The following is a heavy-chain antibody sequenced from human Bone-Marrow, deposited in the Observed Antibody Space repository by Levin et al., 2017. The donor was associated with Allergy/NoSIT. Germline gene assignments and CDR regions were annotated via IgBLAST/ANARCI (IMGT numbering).Heavy chain of an antibody. D-gene: IGHD3-16*01. CDR2: INYGGST. Sequence: PSETLSLTCTVSGGSIGSFYWSWIRQSPGKGLQWIGYINYGGSTNYNPSLNSRVTISVDTSKNQFSLRLSSVTAPDTAVYYCAGDDSGLSQGDYWFDPWGQGTLVTVSS. CDR3: AGDDSGLSQGDYWFDP. V-gene: IGHV4-59*01. J-gene: IGHJ5*02. CDR1: GGSIGSFY.